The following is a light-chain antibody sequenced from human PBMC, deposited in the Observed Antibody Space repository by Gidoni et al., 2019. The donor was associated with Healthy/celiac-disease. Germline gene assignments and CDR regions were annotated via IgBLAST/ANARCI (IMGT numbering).Light chain of an antibody. V-gene: IGKV1-8*01. Sequence: AIRMTQSPSSFSASTGDRVTITCRASQGIGSYLAWYQQKPGKAPKLLSYAASTLQSGVPSRFSGSGSGTDFTLTISCLQSEDFATYYCQQYYSYPVTFGPGTKVDIK. CDR2: AAS. CDR3: QQYYSYPVT. CDR1: QGIGSY. J-gene: IGKJ3*01.